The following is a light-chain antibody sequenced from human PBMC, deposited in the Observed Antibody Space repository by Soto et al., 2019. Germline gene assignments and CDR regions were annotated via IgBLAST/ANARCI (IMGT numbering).Light chain of an antibody. CDR2: GAS. CDR1: QSVDNN. V-gene: IGKV3-20*01. CDR3: QQCGSSPWT. Sequence: EIVMTQSPVTLSASPGESATLSCRASQSVDNNVAWYQQTPGQAPRLLMSGASSRASGVPVRFSGSGSGTDFTLTISRLEPEDFAVYYCQQCGSSPWTFGQGTKV. J-gene: IGKJ1*01.